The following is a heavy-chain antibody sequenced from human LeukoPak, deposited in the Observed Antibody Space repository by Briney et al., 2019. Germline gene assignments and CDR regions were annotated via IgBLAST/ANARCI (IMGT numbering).Heavy chain of an antibody. CDR1: GFTFSSYG. CDR3: AKDLRTTDHDACDI. J-gene: IGHJ3*02. CDR2: ISYDGNNK. D-gene: IGHD4-17*01. Sequence: GGSLRLSCAASGFTFSSYGMHWVRQAPGKGLEWVAIISYDGNNKYYADSVKGRFTISRDNSKKTLYLQMNSVRAEDTAVYYCAKDLRTTDHDACDIWGQGTMATVSS. V-gene: IGHV3-30*18.